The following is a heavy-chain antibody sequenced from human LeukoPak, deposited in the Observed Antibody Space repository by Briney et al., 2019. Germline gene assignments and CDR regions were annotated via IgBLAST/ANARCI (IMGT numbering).Heavy chain of an antibody. CDR1: GYTFTSYY. D-gene: IGHD1-26*01. J-gene: IGHJ5*02. CDR3: ARDNSVGETAWWFDP. Sequence: ASVKVSCKASGYTFTSYYMHWVRQATGQGLEWMGLINPTGDSTGYAQKFQGRVTMTRDMSTSTDYMELTSLTSDDTAVYYCARDNSVGETAWWFDPWGQGTLVTVSS. CDR2: INPTGDST. V-gene: IGHV1-46*01.